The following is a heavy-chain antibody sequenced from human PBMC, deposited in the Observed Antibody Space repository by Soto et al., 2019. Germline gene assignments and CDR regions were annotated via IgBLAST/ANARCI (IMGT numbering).Heavy chain of an antibody. CDR3: ARSLGDYGEDWFDP. CDR1: GFTFSSYS. CDR2: ISSSSSYI. J-gene: IGHJ5*02. D-gene: IGHD4-17*01. V-gene: IGHV3-21*01. Sequence: GGSLRLSCAASGFTFSSYSMNWVRQAPGKGLEWVSSISSSSSYIYYADSVKGRFTISRDNAKNSLYLQMNSLRAEDTAVYYCARSLGDYGEDWFDPWGQGTLVTVSS.